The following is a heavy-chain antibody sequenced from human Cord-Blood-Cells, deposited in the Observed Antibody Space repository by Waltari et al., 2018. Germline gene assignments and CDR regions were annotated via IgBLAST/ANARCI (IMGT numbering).Heavy chain of an antibody. J-gene: IGHJ3*02. Sequence: QVQLVQSGAEVKKPGSSVKVSCKASGGTFSSYAISWVGQAAGQGLEWMGGIIPIFGTANYAQKFQGRVTITADESTSTAYMELSSLRSEDTAVYYCASWGGYDILTGYYAFDIWGQGTMVTVSS. V-gene: IGHV1-69*01. D-gene: IGHD3-9*01. CDR2: IIPIFGTA. CDR3: ASWGGYDILTGYYAFDI. CDR1: GGTFSSYA.